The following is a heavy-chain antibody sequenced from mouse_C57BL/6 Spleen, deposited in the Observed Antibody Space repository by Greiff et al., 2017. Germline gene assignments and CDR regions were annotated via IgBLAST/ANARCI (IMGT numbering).Heavy chain of an antibody. CDR2: IHPNSGST. CDR1: GYTFTSYW. J-gene: IGHJ1*03. V-gene: IGHV1-64*01. CDR3: ARRGYGSSSYWYFDV. D-gene: IGHD1-1*01. Sequence: QVQLQQPGAELVKPGASVKLSCKASGYTFTSYWMHWVKQRPGQGLEWIGMIHPNSGSTNYNEKFKSKATLTVDKSSSTAYMQLSSLTSEDSAVYYCARRGYGSSSYWYFDVGGTGTTVTVSS.